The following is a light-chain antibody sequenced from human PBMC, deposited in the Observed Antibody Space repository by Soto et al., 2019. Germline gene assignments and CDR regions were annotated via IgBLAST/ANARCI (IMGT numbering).Light chain of an antibody. Sequence: IVLTQSPGTLSLSPWERATLSCRASQSIHTSLAWYQQKSGKPPRLVIYDSTLRANGVPDRFGGSRSGTEFTLTINSLEPEDFAVYYCQQRNVWPPITFGQGTRLEIK. J-gene: IGKJ5*01. CDR3: QQRNVWPPIT. V-gene: IGKV3-11*01. CDR1: QSIHTS. CDR2: DST.